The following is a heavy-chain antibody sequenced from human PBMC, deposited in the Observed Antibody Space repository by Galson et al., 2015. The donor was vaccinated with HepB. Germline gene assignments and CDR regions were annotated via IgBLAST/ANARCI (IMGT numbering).Heavy chain of an antibody. D-gene: IGHD2-21*01. V-gene: IGHV1-69*13. CDR1: GGTFSSYA. Sequence: SVKVSCKASGGTFSSYAISWVRQAPGQGLEWMGGIIPIFGTANYAQKFQGRVTITADESTSTAYMELSSLRSEDTAVYYCARGAAAGRWGGDCYSGGHDAFDIWLQGTMVTVSS. CDR3: ARGAAAGRWGGDCYSGGHDAFDI. J-gene: IGHJ3*02. CDR2: IIPIFGTA.